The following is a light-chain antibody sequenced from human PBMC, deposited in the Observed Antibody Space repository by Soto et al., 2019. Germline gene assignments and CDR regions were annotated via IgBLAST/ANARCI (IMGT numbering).Light chain of an antibody. Sequence: EIVMTQSPVTLSVSPGESATLSCRASQSVSSNLAWYQQKPGQAPSLLIYGAFTRATGIPARFSGTGSGTEFTLTISSLQSEEFALYYCQQYNDWPLTFGQGTKVDIK. V-gene: IGKV3-15*01. CDR3: QQYNDWPLT. J-gene: IGKJ1*01. CDR2: GAF. CDR1: QSVSSN.